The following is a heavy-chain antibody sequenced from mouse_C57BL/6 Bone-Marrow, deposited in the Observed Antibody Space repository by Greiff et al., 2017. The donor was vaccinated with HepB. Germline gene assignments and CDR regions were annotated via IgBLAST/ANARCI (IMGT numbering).Heavy chain of an antibody. V-gene: IGHV1-26*01. Sequence: VQLQQSGPELVKPGASVKISCKASGYTFTDYYMNWVKQSHGKSLEWIGDINPNNGGTSYNQKFKGKATLTVDKSSSTAYMELRSLTSEDSAVYYCASIYDGYYGYFDVWGTGTTVTVSS. D-gene: IGHD2-3*01. CDR2: INPNNGGT. CDR3: ASIYDGYYGYFDV. J-gene: IGHJ1*03. CDR1: GYTFTDYY.